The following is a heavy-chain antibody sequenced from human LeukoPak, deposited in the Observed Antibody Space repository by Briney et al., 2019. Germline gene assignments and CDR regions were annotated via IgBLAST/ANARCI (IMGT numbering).Heavy chain of an antibody. V-gene: IGHV3-23*01. Sequence: GGSLRLSCAGSGFMFSNHAMSWVRQAPGKGLEWVSGISTRGGGIYYADSVKGRFTISRDNSKNTLYLQMKSLRAEDTAVYCCAKDGFDYYDSSGYYYFDYWGQGTLVTVSS. D-gene: IGHD3-22*01. J-gene: IGHJ4*02. CDR1: GFMFSNHA. CDR3: AKDGFDYYDSSGYYYFDY. CDR2: ISTRGGGI.